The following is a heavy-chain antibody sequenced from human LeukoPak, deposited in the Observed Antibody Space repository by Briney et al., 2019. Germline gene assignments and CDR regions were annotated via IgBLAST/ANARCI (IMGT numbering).Heavy chain of an antibody. Sequence: ASVKVSCKASGYTFSSYDINWVRQATGQGLEWMGWMNPNSGNTGYIQKFQGRVTMTRNTSISTAYMELSSLRSEDTAVYYCARTLRRHCGGGTCYSLHLDYWGQGTLVTVSS. V-gene: IGHV1-8*01. CDR3: ARTLRRHCGGGTCYSLHLDY. D-gene: IGHD2-15*01. CDR1: GYTFSSYD. J-gene: IGHJ4*02. CDR2: MNPNSGNT.